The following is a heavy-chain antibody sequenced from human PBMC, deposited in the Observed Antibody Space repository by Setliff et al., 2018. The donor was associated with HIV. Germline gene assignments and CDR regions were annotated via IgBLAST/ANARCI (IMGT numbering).Heavy chain of an antibody. CDR1: GGSISSYC. Sequence: SETLSLTCTVSGGSISSYCWNWIRQSPGRGLEWIGFIFSSGSTKYNPSLQSRDTMSIDTSKNQFSLKLTSVTAADTAVYYCARRIDNSGSFPDKNWFDTWGQGSLVTVSS. CDR2: IFSSGST. V-gene: IGHV4-4*09. D-gene: IGHD3-10*01. J-gene: IGHJ5*02. CDR3: ARRIDNSGSFPDKNWFDT.